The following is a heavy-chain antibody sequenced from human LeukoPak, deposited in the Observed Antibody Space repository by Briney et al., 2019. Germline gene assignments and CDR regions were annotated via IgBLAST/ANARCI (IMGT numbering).Heavy chain of an antibody. CDR1: GYSFTSYW. CDR3: ARLNDFWSGYHDY. J-gene: IGHJ4*02. D-gene: IGHD3-3*01. CDR2: IYPGDSDT. Sequence: GESLKISCKGSGYSFTSYWIGWVRQMPGKGLEWMGIIYPGDSDTRYSPSFQGQGTISADKSISTAYPQWSSLKASDTAMYYCARLNDFWSGYHDYWGQGTLVTVSS. V-gene: IGHV5-51*01.